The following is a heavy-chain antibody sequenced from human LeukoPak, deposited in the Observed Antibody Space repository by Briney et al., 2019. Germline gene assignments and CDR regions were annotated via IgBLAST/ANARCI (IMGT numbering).Heavy chain of an antibody. D-gene: IGHD5-18*01. J-gene: IGHJ6*03. CDR1: GGSISSYY. CDR2: IYYSGST. Sequence: PSETLSLTCTVSGGSISSYYWSWIRQPPGKGLEWFGYIYYSGSTNYNPSLKSRVTISVDTSKNQFSLKLSSVTAADTAVYFCARTTEGGYTYDYFYYYYMDVWGKGTTVTISS. CDR3: ARTTEGGYTYDYFYYYYMDV. V-gene: IGHV4-59*01.